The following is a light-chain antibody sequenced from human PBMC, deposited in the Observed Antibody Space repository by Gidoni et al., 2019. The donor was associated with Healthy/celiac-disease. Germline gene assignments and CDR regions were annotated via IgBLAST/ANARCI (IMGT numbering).Light chain of an antibody. Sequence: EIVLTQSPGTLYLSPGERATLSCRASQSVSSSYLAWYQQKPGQAPRLLIYGASSRVTSIPDRFSGSGSGTDFTLTISILEPEDFAVYYCQQYGSSPRTFGQGTKVEIK. CDR3: QQYGSSPRT. CDR2: GAS. J-gene: IGKJ1*01. V-gene: IGKV3-20*01. CDR1: QSVSSSY.